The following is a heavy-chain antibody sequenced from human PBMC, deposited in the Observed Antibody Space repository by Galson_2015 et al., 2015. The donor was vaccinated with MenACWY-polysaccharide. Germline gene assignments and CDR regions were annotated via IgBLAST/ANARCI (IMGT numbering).Heavy chain of an antibody. CDR2: IFYTGST. J-gene: IGHJ4*02. CDR3: ARGRALTDY. V-gene: IGHV4-59*02. CDR1: GGSVKNSY. Sequence: ETLSLTCSLSGGSVKNSYWSWFRQPPGKGLEWIGYIFYTGSTTYNPSLKSRVTISIGASESHFSLNLTSVTAADTAVYYCARGRALTDYWGQGVLVTVS.